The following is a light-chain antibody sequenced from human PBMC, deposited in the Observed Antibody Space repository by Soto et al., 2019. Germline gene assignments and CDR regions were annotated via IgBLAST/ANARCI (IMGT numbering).Light chain of an antibody. CDR3: QQYSSYPWT. CDR1: QGIGNY. Sequence: AIRMTQSPSSLSASTGDRVTITCRASQGIGNYLVWYQQQPGKAPKVLIHAASTLQSGVSSRFSGSGSGTDFTLTISRLQSEDFATYYCQQYSSYPWTFGQGTKVEV. J-gene: IGKJ1*01. CDR2: AAS. V-gene: IGKV1-8*01.